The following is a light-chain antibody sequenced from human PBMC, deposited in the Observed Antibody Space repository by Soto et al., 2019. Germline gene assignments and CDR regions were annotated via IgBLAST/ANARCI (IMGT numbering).Light chain of an antibody. J-gene: IGKJ1*01. CDR1: QSVSSNY. Sequence: EIVMTQSPATLSLSPGERATLSCRASQSVSSNYLAWYQQKPGQAPRLLIYSASSRATGIPDRFSGSGSGTDFILTISRLEPEDFAVYYCQQYGSSSWTFGQGTKVDI. CDR3: QQYGSSSWT. CDR2: SAS. V-gene: IGKV3-20*01.